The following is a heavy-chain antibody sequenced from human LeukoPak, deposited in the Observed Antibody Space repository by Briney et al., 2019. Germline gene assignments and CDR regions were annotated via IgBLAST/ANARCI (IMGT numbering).Heavy chain of an antibody. Sequence: ASVKVSCKASGYTFTSYDINWVRQAPGQRLEWMGWINAGNGNTKYSQKFQGRVTITRDTSASTAYMELSSLRSEDTAVYYCARDPKADDFWGYYYYGMDVWGQGTTVTVSS. CDR2: INAGNGNT. D-gene: IGHD3-3*01. J-gene: IGHJ6*02. V-gene: IGHV1-3*01. CDR3: ARDPKADDFWGYYYYGMDV. CDR1: GYTFTSYD.